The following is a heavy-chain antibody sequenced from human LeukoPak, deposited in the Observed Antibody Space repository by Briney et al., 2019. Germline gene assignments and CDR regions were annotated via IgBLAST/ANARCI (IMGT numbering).Heavy chain of an antibody. V-gene: IGHV3-21*01. CDR3: ARTYSSSSLWFDP. D-gene: IGHD6-13*01. J-gene: IGHJ5*02. Sequence: GGSLRLSCAASGFTFSSYSMNWVRQAPGKGLEWVSFIRSSSSYIYYADSVKGRFTISRDNAKNSLYLQMNSLRAEDTAVYYCARTYSSSSLWFDPWGQGTLVTVSS. CDR2: IRSSSSYI. CDR1: GFTFSSYS.